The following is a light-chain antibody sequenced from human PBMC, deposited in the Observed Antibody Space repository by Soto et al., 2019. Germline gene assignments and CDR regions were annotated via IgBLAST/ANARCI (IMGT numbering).Light chain of an antibody. CDR3: QQSYSTPYT. Sequence: DIHMTQSPSSLSASVGDRVTITCRASQSISNYLNWYQQKPGQAPNLLIYIASNLHSGVPSRFSGSGSGTDFTLTISSLQPEDFATYYCQQSYSTPYTFGQGTKLDIK. CDR1: QSISNY. V-gene: IGKV1-39*01. J-gene: IGKJ2*01. CDR2: IAS.